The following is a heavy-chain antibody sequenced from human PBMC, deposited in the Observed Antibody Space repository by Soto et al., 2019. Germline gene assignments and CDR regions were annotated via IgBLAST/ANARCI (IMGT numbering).Heavy chain of an antibody. V-gene: IGHV4-39*02. D-gene: IGHD6-19*01. CDR3: ARGGEAVADY. Sequence: PSETLSLTCTVSGGSISSRNFYWGWIRQPPGKGLEWIGSIYHSESTYYNPSLKSRVTTSVDTSKNHFSLSLSSLTASDTAVYYCARGGEAVADYWGQGTMVTVYS. CDR2: IYHSEST. J-gene: IGHJ4*02. CDR1: GGSISSRNFY.